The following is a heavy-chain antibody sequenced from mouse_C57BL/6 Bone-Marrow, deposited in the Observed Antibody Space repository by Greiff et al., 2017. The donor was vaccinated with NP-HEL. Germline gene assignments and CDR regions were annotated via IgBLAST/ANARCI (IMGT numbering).Heavy chain of an antibody. J-gene: IGHJ4*01. CDR1: GYSITSDY. D-gene: IGHD1-1*01. V-gene: IGHV3-8*01. CDR3: ARGATVVAKGLGAMDY. CDR2: ISYSGST. Sequence: EVQLQQSGPGLAKPSQTLSLTCSVTGYSITSDYWNWIRKFPGNKLEYMGYISYSGSTYYNPSLKSRISITRDTSKNQYYLQLNSVTTEDTATYYCARGATVVAKGLGAMDYWGQGTSVTVSS.